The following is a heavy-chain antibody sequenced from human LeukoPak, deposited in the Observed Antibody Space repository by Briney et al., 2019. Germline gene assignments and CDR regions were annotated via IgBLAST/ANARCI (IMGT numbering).Heavy chain of an antibody. CDR1: GYTFSGSY. V-gene: IGHV1-2*06. CDR3: ARGQQWLEAFDY. D-gene: IGHD6-19*01. J-gene: IGHJ4*02. Sequence: ASVKVSCKASGYTFSGSYIHWVRQAPGQGLEWMGRINPNSGVTHYPQKFQGRVTMTRDTSIRTAYMEVSSLRSDDTAVYYCARGQQWLEAFDYWGLGTLVTVSS. CDR2: INPNSGVT.